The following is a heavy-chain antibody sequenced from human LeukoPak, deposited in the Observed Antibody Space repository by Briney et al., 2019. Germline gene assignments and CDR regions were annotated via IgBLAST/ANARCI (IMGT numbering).Heavy chain of an antibody. V-gene: IGHV4-30-2*01. D-gene: IGHD2-2*01. CDR1: GGSISSSSYY. CDR2: IYHSGST. Sequence: EPSETLSLTCSVSGGSISSSSYYWSWIRQPPGKGLEWIGYIYHSGSTYYNPSLKSRVTISVDRSKSQFSPKLSSVTAADTAVYYCARDQIGVPAGPWGQGTLVTVSS. J-gene: IGHJ5*02. CDR3: ARDQIGVPAGP.